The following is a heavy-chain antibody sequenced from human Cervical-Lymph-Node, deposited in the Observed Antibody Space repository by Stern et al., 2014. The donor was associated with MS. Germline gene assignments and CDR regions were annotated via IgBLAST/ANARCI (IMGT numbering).Heavy chain of an antibody. CDR1: GFTFSSYT. CDR3: VRSWHYFDY. D-gene: IGHD5-24*01. J-gene: IGHJ4*02. V-gene: IGHV3-48*02. Sequence: VQLVQSGGGLVQPGESLRLSCAASGFTFSSYTVNWVRQAPGKGLEWVSSITTSSNSIYYADSVQGRFTISRDSAKNSVYLQMNSLRDEDTAVYYCVRSWHYFDYWGQGSLVTVSS. CDR2: ITTSSNSI.